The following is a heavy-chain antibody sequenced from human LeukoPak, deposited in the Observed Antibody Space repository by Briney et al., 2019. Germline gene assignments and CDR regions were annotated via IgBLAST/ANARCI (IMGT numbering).Heavy chain of an antibody. J-gene: IGHJ4*02. CDR2: ISSSSSTI. CDR1: GFTFSSYS. D-gene: IGHD3-22*01. V-gene: IGHV3-48*01. CDR3: SRGRYYYESSGWHFDY. Sequence: GGSLRLSCAASGFTFSSYSMNWVRQAPGKGLEWVSYISSSSSTIYYADSVKGRFTISRDNAKNSLYLQMNSLRAEDTAVDYCSRGRYYYESSGWHFDYWGQGTLVT.